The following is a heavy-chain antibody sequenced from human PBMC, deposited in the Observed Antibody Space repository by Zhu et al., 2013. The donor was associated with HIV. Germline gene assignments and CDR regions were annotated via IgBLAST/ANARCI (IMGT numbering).Heavy chain of an antibody. CDR1: GFTFRSYW. Sequence: PASGFTFRSYWLSWVRQAPGKGLEWVANIKTDGSDKYYLDSVKGRFTISRDNAKNSLYLQMSSLRAEDTAVYYCVGDGDRYVSAWSRYWGQGTQVTVSS. CDR2: IKTDGSDK. V-gene: IGHV3-7*01. D-gene: IGHD6-19*01. J-gene: IGHJ4*02. CDR3: VGDGDRYVSAWSRY.